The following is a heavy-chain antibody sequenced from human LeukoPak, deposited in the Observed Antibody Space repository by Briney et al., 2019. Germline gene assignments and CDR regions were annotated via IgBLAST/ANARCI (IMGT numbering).Heavy chain of an antibody. CDR1: GGSISSSSYY. J-gene: IGHJ6*03. CDR3: ASLYGGPPGFYYYYMDV. V-gene: IGHV4-39*01. CDR2: IYYSGST. D-gene: IGHD4/OR15-4a*01. Sequence: SETLPLTCTVSGGSISSSSYYWGWIRQPPGKGLEWLGRIYYSGSTYYNPSLKSRVTISVDTSKNQFSLKLSSVTAADTAVYYCASLYGGPPGFYYYYMDVWGKGTTVTVSS.